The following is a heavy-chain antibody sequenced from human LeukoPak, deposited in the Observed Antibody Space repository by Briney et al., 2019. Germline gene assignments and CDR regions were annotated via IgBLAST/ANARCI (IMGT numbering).Heavy chain of an antibody. CDR3: AKHYYDAFDI. Sequence: GGSLRLSCVASGFTFSSYAMSWVRQAPGKGLAWVSSISGSGADTYYADSVKGRFTISRDNSKNTLYLQMNSLRAEDTAVYYCAKHYYDAFDIWGQGTMVTASS. CDR1: GFTFSSYA. CDR2: ISGSGADT. J-gene: IGHJ3*02. D-gene: IGHD3-22*01. V-gene: IGHV3-23*01.